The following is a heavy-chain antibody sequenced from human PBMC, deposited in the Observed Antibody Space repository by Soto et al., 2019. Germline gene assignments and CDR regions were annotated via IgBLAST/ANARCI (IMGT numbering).Heavy chain of an antibody. D-gene: IGHD3-3*01. CDR1: GYSFTSYW. CDR2: IYPGDSDT. J-gene: IGHJ6*02. Sequence: GESLKISCKGSGYSFTSYWIGWVRQMPRKGLEWMWIIYPGDSDTRYSPSFQGQVTISADKSIRTAYLQWSSLKASDTAMYYCARRSAQITIFGVVPGYYGMDVWGQGTTVTVSS. V-gene: IGHV5-51*01. CDR3: ARRSAQITIFGVVPGYYGMDV.